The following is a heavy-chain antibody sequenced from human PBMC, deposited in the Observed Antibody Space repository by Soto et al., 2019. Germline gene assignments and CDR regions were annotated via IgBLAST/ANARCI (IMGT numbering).Heavy chain of an antibody. CDR1: GDSIGTGGYY. Sequence: QVQLQESGPGLVKPSQTLSLTCTVSGDSIGTGGYYWDWIRQHPGKGPEWIGYIHYSGNTYYNPSLKSRFTISLDTSQNLFSLHLSSVTASDTAVYDCATNHDDISGRTPLLFDSWGQGTLVTVSS. CDR3: ATNHDDISGRTPLLFDS. CDR2: IHYSGNT. V-gene: IGHV4-31*03. D-gene: IGHD3-22*01. J-gene: IGHJ4*02.